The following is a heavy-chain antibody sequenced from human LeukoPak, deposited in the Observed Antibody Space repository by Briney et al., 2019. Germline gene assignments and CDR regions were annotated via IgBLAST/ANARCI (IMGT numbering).Heavy chain of an antibody. CDR3: ARAEAAAGINWFDP. J-gene: IGHJ5*02. CDR1: GGSISSYY. V-gene: IGHV4-4*07. CDR2: IYTIGST. Sequence: SETLSLTCTVSGGSISSYYWSWIRQPAGKGLEWIGRIYTIGSTNYNPSLKSRVTMSVDTSKNQFSLKLSSVTAADTAVYYCARAEAAAGINWFDPWGQGTLVTVSS. D-gene: IGHD6-13*01.